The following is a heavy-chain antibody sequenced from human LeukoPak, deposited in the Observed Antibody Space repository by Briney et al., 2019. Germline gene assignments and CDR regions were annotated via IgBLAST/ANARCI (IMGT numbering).Heavy chain of an antibody. CDR2: ISSSSSTI. CDR3: ARDRVGATVFDH. J-gene: IGHJ4*02. V-gene: IGHV3-48*02. D-gene: IGHD1-26*01. CDR1: GFTFSDHY. Sequence: GGSLRLSCAVSGFTFSDHYMDWVRQAPGKGLEWVSYISSSSSTIYYAESVKGRFTISRDNAKNSLYLQMNSLRDEDTAVYYCARDRVGATVFDHWGQGTLVTVSS.